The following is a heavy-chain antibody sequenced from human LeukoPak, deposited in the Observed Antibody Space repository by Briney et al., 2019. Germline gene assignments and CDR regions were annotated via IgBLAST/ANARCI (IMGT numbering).Heavy chain of an antibody. CDR1: GFTFSDYY. D-gene: IGHD3-16*02. Sequence: GGSLRLSCAASGFTFSDYYMSWIRQAPGKGLEWVSYISSSSSYINYADSVKGRFTISRDNAKNSQYLQMNSLRADDTAVYYCARERLGELSYHDYWGQGTLVTVSS. V-gene: IGHV3-11*05. J-gene: IGHJ4*02. CDR3: ARERLGELSYHDY. CDR2: ISSSSSYI.